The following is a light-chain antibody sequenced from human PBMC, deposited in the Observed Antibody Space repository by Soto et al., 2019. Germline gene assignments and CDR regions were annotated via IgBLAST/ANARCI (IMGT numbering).Light chain of an antibody. Sequence: QSVLTQPASVSGSPRQSITISCTGASSDVGGYTYVSWYQQHPGKAPKLMIYEVNNRPSGVSHCFSGSKSGNTASLTISGLQAEDEADYYCSSYTSSSTLYVFGTGTKVTVL. V-gene: IGLV2-14*01. CDR1: SSDVGGYTY. J-gene: IGLJ1*01. CDR3: SSYTSSSTLYV. CDR2: EVN.